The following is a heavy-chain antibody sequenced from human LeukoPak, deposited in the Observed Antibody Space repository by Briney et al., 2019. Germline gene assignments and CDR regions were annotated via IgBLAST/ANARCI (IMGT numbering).Heavy chain of an antibody. CDR3: ARDKEHLPFVVDY. Sequence: GGSLRLSCAASGFTFSRYSMKCVRQAPGKGLEWVSYISRRGSTIYYADSVKGRFAISRDNAKNSLYLQLNSLREEDTAVYYCARDKEHLPFVVDYWGQGTLVTVSS. J-gene: IGHJ4*02. D-gene: IGHD1/OR15-1a*01. CDR2: ISRRGSTI. CDR1: GFTFSRYS. V-gene: IGHV3-48*02.